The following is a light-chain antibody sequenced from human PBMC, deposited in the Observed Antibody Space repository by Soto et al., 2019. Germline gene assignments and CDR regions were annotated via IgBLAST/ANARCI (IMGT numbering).Light chain of an antibody. Sequence: DIQMTQSPSTLSASVGDRVTITCRASQSIGRSLAWYQQKPGKGPKLLIYDASTLESGVPSRFSGSGFGTEFALTISSLQPDDFATFYCHQYNSYGTFGQGTKLEIK. J-gene: IGKJ2*01. CDR3: HQYNSYGT. V-gene: IGKV1-5*01. CDR2: DAS. CDR1: QSIGRS.